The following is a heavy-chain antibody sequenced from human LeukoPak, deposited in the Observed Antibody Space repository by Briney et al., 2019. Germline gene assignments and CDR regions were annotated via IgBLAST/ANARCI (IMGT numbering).Heavy chain of an antibody. Sequence: PGRSLRLSCAASGFTFDDYAMHWVRQAPGKGLEWVSGISWNSDSIGYADSVKGRFTISRDNAKNSLYLQMNSLRAEDTAVYYCAKQLGYCSDGSCYFPYWGQGTLVTVSS. CDR3: AKQLGYCSDGSCYFPY. CDR1: GFTFDDYA. V-gene: IGHV3-9*01. J-gene: IGHJ4*02. D-gene: IGHD2-15*01. CDR2: ISWNSDSI.